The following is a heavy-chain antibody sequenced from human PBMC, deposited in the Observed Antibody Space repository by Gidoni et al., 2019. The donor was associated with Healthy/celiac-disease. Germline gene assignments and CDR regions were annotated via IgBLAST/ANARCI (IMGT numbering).Heavy chain of an antibody. Sequence: QVQLQQWGAGLLKPSETLSLTCAVYGGSFSGYYLSWIRQPPGKGLEWIGEINHSGSTNYNPSLKSRVTISVDTSKNQFSLKLSSVTAADTAVYYCARGCFGAAAGTGWFDPWGQGTLVTVSS. CDR1: GGSFSGYY. V-gene: IGHV4-34*01. CDR2: INHSGST. J-gene: IGHJ5*02. D-gene: IGHD6-13*01. CDR3: ARGCFGAAAGTGWFDP.